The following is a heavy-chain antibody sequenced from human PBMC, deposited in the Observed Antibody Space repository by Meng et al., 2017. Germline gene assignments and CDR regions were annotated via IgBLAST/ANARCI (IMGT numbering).Heavy chain of an antibody. CDR3: AKEEIPNDY. CDR1: GFTFSSYA. J-gene: IGHJ4*02. CDR2: ISISGDRT. V-gene: IGHV3-23*01. D-gene: IGHD2-2*02. Sequence: GESLKISCAASGFTFSSYAMSWVRQAPGKGLEWVSGISISGDRTYYADSVKGRFTISRDNSKNTVYLQMNGLRAEDTAVYYCAKEEIPNDYWGQGTLVTVSS.